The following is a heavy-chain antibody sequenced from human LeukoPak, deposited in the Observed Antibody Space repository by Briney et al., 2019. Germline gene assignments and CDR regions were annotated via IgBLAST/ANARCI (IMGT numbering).Heavy chain of an antibody. Sequence: ASVKVSCTASGYTFTSYYMHWVRQAPGQGLEWMGIINPSGGSTSYAQKFQGRVTMTRDTSTSTVYMELSSLRSEDTAVYYCARALWFGAEGDYWGQGTLVTVSS. CDR2: INPSGGST. J-gene: IGHJ4*02. V-gene: IGHV1-46*01. CDR1: GYTFTSYY. CDR3: ARALWFGAEGDY. D-gene: IGHD3-10*01.